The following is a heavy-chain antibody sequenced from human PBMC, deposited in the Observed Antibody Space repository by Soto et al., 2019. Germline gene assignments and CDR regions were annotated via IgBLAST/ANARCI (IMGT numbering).Heavy chain of an antibody. V-gene: IGHV3-21*01. CDR3: ARAQKLGLFDY. CDR1: EFTFSNYN. Sequence: EVPLVESGGGLVKPGGSLRLSCAASEFTFSNYNMNWVRQTPGKGLEWVSSISSGSSYIYYADSVKGRFTISRDNAKNSLYLQMNSLRAEDTAVYYCARAQKLGLFDYWGQGTLVTVSS. CDR2: ISSGSSYI. J-gene: IGHJ4*02. D-gene: IGHD7-27*01.